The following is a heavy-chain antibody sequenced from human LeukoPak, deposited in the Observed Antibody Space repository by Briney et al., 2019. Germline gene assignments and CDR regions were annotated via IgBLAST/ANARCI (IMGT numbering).Heavy chain of an antibody. CDR3: ARDLTYSGYDQVDY. J-gene: IGHJ4*02. Sequence: ASVKVSCKASGYTFTGYYMHWVRQAPGQGLEWMGRINPNSGGTNYAQKFQGRVTMTRDTSISTAYMELSRLRSDDTAVYYCARDLTYSGYDQVDYWGQGILVTVSS. CDR1: GYTFTGYY. V-gene: IGHV1-2*06. D-gene: IGHD5-12*01. CDR2: INPNSGGT.